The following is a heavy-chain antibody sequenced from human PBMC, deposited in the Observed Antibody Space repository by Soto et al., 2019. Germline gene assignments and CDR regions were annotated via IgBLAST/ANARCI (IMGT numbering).Heavy chain of an antibody. D-gene: IGHD5-18*01. V-gene: IGHV3-48*03. CDR1: GFSFSSFA. J-gene: IGHJ4*02. CDR2: ISDDGASI. Sequence: PXGSLGLSCEASGFSFSSFAMNGVRQAPGRGLEWVSYISDDGASIYYADSLKGRFTISRDNAKNSLSLQMNNLRAEDTGVYYCARENSVQAWLHHFDHWGLGTLVTV. CDR3: ARENSVQAWLHHFDH.